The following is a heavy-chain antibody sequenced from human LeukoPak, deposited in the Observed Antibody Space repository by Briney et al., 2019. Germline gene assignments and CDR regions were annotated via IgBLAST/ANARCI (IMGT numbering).Heavy chain of an antibody. Sequence: GGSLRLSCAASRFTFSSYGMHWVRQAPGKGLEWVAFIRYDGSDKFYADSVKGRFTISRDNSKNTLYLQMNSLRPEDTAVYYCARDIVVPAASGRYFDYWGQGTLITVSS. V-gene: IGHV3-30*02. CDR3: ARDIVVPAASGRYFDY. J-gene: IGHJ4*02. D-gene: IGHD2-2*01. CDR1: RFTFSSYG. CDR2: IRYDGSDK.